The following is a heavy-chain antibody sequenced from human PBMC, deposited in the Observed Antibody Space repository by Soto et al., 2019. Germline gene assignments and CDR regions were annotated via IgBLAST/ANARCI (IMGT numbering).Heavy chain of an antibody. CDR3: ASKEYSSSSNYYYYYYMDV. D-gene: IGHD6-6*01. CDR2: INHSGST. J-gene: IGHJ6*03. V-gene: IGHV4-34*01. Sequence: ASETLSLTCAVYGGSFSGYYWSWIRQPPGKGLEWIGEINHSGSTNYNPSLKSRVTISVDTSKNQFSLKLSSVTAADTAVYYCASKEYSSSSNYYYYYYMDVWGKGTTVTVSS. CDR1: GGSFSGYY.